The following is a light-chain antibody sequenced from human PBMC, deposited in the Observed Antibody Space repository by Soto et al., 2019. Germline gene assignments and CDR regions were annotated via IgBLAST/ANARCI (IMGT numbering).Light chain of an antibody. CDR3: QQYEALWT. Sequence: DIQMTQSPSTLSASVGYRVTITCRASQRINSWLAWYQQKPGKAPNLLIYDASTLESGVPSRFSGSGSGTEFTLTITSLQPGDFATYYCQQYEALWTFGQGTKVDIK. J-gene: IGKJ1*01. V-gene: IGKV1-5*01. CDR1: QRINSW. CDR2: DAS.